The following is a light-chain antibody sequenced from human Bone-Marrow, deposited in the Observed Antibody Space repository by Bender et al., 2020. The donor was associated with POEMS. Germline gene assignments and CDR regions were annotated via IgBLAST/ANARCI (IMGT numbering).Light chain of an antibody. V-gene: IGLV2-14*03. CDR2: DVT. CDR3: QSYDNSLGGWV. CDR1: NTDFGDNNY. J-gene: IGLJ3*02. Sequence: QSALTQPASVSGSPGQSITISCTGSNTDFGDNNYVSWYQQHPGRAPKLIIYDVTNRPSWVSDRFSGSKSGNTASLTISGLQAEDEADYYCQSYDNSLGGWVFGGGTKLTVL.